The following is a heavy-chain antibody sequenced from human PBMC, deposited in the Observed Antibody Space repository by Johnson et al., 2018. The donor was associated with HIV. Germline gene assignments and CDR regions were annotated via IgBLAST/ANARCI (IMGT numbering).Heavy chain of an antibody. J-gene: IGHJ3*02. V-gene: IGHV3-49*03. D-gene: IGHD2-15*01. CDR1: GFPFGDYA. Sequence: VQLVESGGGLVQPGGSLRLSCTTSGFPFGDYAMSWFRQAPGKGLEWVSFIRSKAYGETTEYAASVNGRFTISRDDSKSVAFLHMNSLKTEDTAVYFCTGWRDLRALAIWGQGTMVTVSS. CDR3: TGWRDLRALAI. CDR2: IRSKAYGETT.